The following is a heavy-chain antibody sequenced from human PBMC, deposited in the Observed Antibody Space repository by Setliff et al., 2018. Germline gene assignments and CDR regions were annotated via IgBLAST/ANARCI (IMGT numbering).Heavy chain of an antibody. Sequence: GGSLRLSCAASGFTFSTYSLNWVRQTPGKGLEWVSSISSGSSYIYYADSVRGRFTISRDNAKNSLYLQMNTLKAEDTAGYYGAREGSGVSFDYWGQGTLVTVSS. CDR2: ISSGSSYI. CDR1: GFTFSTYS. V-gene: IGHV3-21*01. J-gene: IGHJ4*02. D-gene: IGHD6-19*01. CDR3: AREGSGVSFDY.